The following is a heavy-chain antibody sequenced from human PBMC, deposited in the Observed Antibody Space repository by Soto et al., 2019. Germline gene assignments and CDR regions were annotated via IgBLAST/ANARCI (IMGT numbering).Heavy chain of an antibody. CDR1: GFTFSYYY. D-gene: IGHD2-15*01. V-gene: IGHV3-11*06. J-gene: IGHJ5*02. CDR2: ISPGSRYP. Sequence: PGGSLRRSCASSGFTFSYYYMSWIRQAPGKGLEWLSYISPGSRYPAYADSVKGRFTISRDNARRSLSLQMNSLTVDDTAIYYCVRGGGGGLFDPWGQGSMVTVSS. CDR3: VRGGGGGLFDP.